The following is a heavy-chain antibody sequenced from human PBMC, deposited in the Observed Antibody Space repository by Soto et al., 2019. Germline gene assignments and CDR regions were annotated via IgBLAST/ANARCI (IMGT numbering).Heavy chain of an antibody. CDR3: ARRRLVPNFDN. CDR1: GFSLSTRGQG. J-gene: IGHJ4*02. CDR2: INWDDAK. Sequence: GSPPTLVNPTQTLTLTCTFSGFSLSTRGQGVSWIRQPPRKALEWLALINWDDAKRESVSLKIMLTSNMVTSKDQMVLTTPNIDPLAIPSYGCARRRLVPNFDNWGQGTLVTVSS. D-gene: IGHD1-26*01. V-gene: IGHV2-5*02.